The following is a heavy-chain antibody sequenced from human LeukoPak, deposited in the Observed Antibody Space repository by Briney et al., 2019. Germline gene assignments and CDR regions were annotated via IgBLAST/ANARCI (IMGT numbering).Heavy chain of an antibody. CDR2: IYYSGST. Sequence: PSETLSLTCTVSGGSISSSSYYWSWIRQPPGKGLEWIGYIYYSGSTNYNPSLKSRVTISVDTSKNQFSLKLSSVTAADTAVYYCARGGGIVVVPAATDNSSYYYGMDVWGQGTTVTVSS. CDR3: ARGGGIVVVPAATDNSSYYYGMDV. J-gene: IGHJ6*02. V-gene: IGHV4-61*01. D-gene: IGHD2-2*01. CDR1: GGSISSSSYY.